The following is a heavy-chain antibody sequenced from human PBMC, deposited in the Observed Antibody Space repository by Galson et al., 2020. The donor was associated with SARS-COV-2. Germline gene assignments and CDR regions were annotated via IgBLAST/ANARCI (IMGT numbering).Heavy chain of an antibody. V-gene: IGHV1-8*01. CDR2: MNPNSGNT. D-gene: IGHD3-3*01. CDR1: GYTFTSYD. Sequence: ASVKVSCKASGYTFTSYDINWVRQATGQGLEWMGWMNPNSGNTGYAQKFQGRVTMTRNTSISTAYMELSSLRSEDTAVYYWARPPYYDFWSGYYYGMDVWGQGTTVTVSS. CDR3: ARPPYYDFWSGYYYGMDV. J-gene: IGHJ6*02.